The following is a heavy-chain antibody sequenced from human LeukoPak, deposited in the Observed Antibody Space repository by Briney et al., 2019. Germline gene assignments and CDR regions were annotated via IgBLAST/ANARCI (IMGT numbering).Heavy chain of an antibody. CDR2: IKQDGSEK. J-gene: IGHJ4*02. Sequence: GGSLRLSCAASGFTFSDYWMTWVRQAPGKGLEWVANIKQDGSEKYYVDSVKGRFTISRDNSKNTLYLQMNSLRSDDTAVYYCARDRYDYYDSSGYYLPFDYWGQGTLVTVSS. CDR3: ARDRYDYYDSSGYYLPFDY. V-gene: IGHV3-7*03. D-gene: IGHD3-22*01. CDR1: GFTFSDYW.